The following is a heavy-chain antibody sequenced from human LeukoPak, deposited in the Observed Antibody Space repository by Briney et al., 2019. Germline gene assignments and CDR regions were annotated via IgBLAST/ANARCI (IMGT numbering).Heavy chain of an antibody. D-gene: IGHD2-15*01. Sequence: GASVKVSCKASGGTFSSYAISWVRQAPGQGLEWMGGIIPIFGTANYAQKFQGRVTITADKSTSTAYMELSSLRSEDTAVYYCAGVVVAATYYYYYGMDVWGQGTTVTVSS. CDR2: IIPIFGTA. CDR3: AGVVVAATYYYYYGMDV. CDR1: GGTFSSYA. J-gene: IGHJ6*02. V-gene: IGHV1-69*06.